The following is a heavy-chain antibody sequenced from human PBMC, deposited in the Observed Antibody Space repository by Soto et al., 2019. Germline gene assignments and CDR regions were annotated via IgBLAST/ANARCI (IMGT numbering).Heavy chain of an antibody. J-gene: IGHJ6*03. Sequence: PGGSLRLSCAASGFTFSSYGMNWVRQAPGKGLEWVSYISSSSSTIYYADSVKGRFTISRDNAKNSLYLQMNSLRADDTAVYYCAKDYYDILTGYPYYYYMDVWGKGTTVTVSS. V-gene: IGHV3-48*01. CDR2: ISSSSSTI. D-gene: IGHD3-9*01. CDR1: GFTFSSYG. CDR3: AKDYYDILTGYPYYYYMDV.